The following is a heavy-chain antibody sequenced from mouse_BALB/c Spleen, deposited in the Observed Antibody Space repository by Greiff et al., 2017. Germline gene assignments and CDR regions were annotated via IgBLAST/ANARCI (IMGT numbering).Heavy chain of an antibody. V-gene: IGHV3-8*02. J-gene: IGHJ4*01. CDR1: GDSITSGY. Sequence: EVKLQESGPSLVKPSQTLSLTCSVTGDSITSGYWNWIRKFPGNKLEYMGYISYSGSTYYNPSLKSRISITRDTSKNQYYLQLNSVTTEDTATYYCARFPLFITTPMDYWGQGTSVTVSS. D-gene: IGHD1-1*01. CDR3: ARFPLFITTPMDY. CDR2: ISYSGST.